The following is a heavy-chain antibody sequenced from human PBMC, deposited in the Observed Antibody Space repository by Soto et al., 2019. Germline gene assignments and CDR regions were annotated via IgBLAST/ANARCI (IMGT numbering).Heavy chain of an antibody. J-gene: IGHJ4*02. CDR3: ARGQYGGKGY. CDR2: IKEDGSEK. CDR1: GFTFSSYW. D-gene: IGHD2-15*01. V-gene: IGHV3-7*03. Sequence: PGGSLRLSCAASGFTFSSYWMNWVRQAPGKGLEWVANIKEDGSEKNYVDSVKGRFIISRDNAKESLFLQMNSLRDEDTAVYYCARGQYGGKGYWGQGTLVTVSS.